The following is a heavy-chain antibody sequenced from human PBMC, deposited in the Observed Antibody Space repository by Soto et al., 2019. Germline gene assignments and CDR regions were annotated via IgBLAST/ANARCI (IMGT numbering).Heavy chain of an antibody. D-gene: IGHD6-6*01. CDR2: IYYSGST. V-gene: IGHV4-39*01. J-gene: IGHJ4*02. Sequence: QLQLQESGPGLVKPSETLSLTCTVSGGSISSSSYYWGWIRQPPGKGLEWIGSIYYSGSTYYNPSLKSRVTISVDTSKNQFSLKLSSVTAADTAVYYCARHTEEYSSSSVVGCCDYWGQGTLVTVSS. CDR3: ARHTEEYSSSSVVGCCDY. CDR1: GGSISSSSYY.